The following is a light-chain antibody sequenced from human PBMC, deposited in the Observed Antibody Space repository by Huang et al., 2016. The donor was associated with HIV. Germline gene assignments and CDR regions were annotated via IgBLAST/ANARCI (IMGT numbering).Light chain of an antibody. CDR1: QDINDY. V-gene: IGKV1-33*01. J-gene: IGKJ3*01. Sequence: DIQMTQSPSSLSASVGDRVTITCQASQDINDYLNWYQQKPGKAPKLLIYDASNLETGVPSRFGGSGSGTDFVFTISSLQPEDIATYYCQQYSDLRAFGPGTKVDIQ. CDR3: QQYSDLRA. CDR2: DAS.